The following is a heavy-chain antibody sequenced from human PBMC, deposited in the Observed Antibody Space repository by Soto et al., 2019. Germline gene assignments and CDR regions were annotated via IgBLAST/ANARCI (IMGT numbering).Heavy chain of an antibody. CDR1: GFSLSNARMG. Sequence: QVTLKESGPVLVKPTETLTLTCTVSGFSLSNARMGVSWIRQPPGKALEWLAHIFSNDEKSYSTSLKSRLTISKDTSKSQVVLTMTNMDPVDTATYYCARIEFGDYYGSGSSSGWFDHWGQGTLVTVSS. CDR2: IFSNDEK. D-gene: IGHD3-10*01. V-gene: IGHV2-26*01. J-gene: IGHJ5*02. CDR3: ARIEFGDYYGSGSSSGWFDH.